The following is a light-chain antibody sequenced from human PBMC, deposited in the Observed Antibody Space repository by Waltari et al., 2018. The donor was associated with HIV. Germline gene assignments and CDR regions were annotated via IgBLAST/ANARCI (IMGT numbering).Light chain of an antibody. CDR2: VHRDGSH. Sequence: QVVLTQSPSASASLGASVKPTCPLSSGHKTYGIAWHQQQPAKAPRYLMFVHRDGSHSRGDGIPDRFSGSSSGAERYLSISNLQSEDEADYYCQTWDTGIQVFGGGTKLTVL. V-gene: IGLV4-69*02. CDR3: QTWDTGIQV. CDR1: SGHKTYG. J-gene: IGLJ2*01.